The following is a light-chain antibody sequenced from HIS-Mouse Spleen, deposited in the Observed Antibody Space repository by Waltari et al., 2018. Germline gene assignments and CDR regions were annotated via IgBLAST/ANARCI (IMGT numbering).Light chain of an antibody. V-gene: IGLV2-23*01. J-gene: IGLJ3*02. CDR3: CSYAGSSTWV. CDR2: EGS. Sequence: QCTQTQPASVSGSPGQPITISCTVSPRVFGRCNRVPWYQQNPGKAPKPMIYEGSKRPSGVSNRFSGSKSGNTASLTISGLQAEDEADYYCCSYAGSSTWVFGGGTKLTVL. CDR1: PRVFGRCNR.